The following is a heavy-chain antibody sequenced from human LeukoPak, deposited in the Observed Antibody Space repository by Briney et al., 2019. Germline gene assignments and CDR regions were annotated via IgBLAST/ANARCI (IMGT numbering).Heavy chain of an antibody. V-gene: IGHV4-38-2*01. CDR3: ARAPSVRYYAGSGYYYFDY. J-gene: IGHJ4*02. D-gene: IGHD3-22*01. Sequence: PSETLSLTCGVSGYSISNGYYWGWIRQPPGKGVEWIGSIYHRGITNYNPSPKSRGTISLATSTDQFSLKLSSVTAADTALYFCARAPSVRYYAGSGYYYFDYWGQGTLVTVSS. CDR2: IYHRGIT. CDR1: GYSISNGYY.